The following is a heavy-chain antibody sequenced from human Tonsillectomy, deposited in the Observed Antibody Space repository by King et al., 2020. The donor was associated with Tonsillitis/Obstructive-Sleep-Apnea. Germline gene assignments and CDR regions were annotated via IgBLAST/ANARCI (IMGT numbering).Heavy chain of an antibody. CDR3: AKAAPPYCSGGRCYSDY. CDR1: GFTFDDYA. D-gene: IGHD2-15*01. CDR2: ISWNSGSI. Sequence: VQLVESGGGLVQPGRSLRLSCAASGFTFDDYAMHWVRQAPGKGLEWVSGISWNSGSITYADSVKGRFTISRDNAKNSLYLQMNSLRAADTALYYCAKAAPPYCSGGRCYSDYWGQGTLVTVSS. V-gene: IGHV3-9*01. J-gene: IGHJ4*02.